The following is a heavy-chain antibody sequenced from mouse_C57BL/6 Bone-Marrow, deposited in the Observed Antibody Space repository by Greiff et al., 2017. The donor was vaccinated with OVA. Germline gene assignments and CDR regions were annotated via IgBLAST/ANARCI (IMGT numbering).Heavy chain of an antibody. CDR2: IRNKANGYTT. CDR3: ARYYGSYWYFDV. D-gene: IGHD1-1*01. CDR1: GFTFTDYY. Sequence: EVKLMESGGGLVQPGGSLSLSCAASGFTFTDYYMSWVRQPPGKALEWLGFIRNKANGYTTEYSASVKGRFTIYRDNSQSILYLQMNALRAEDSATYYCARYYGSYWYFDVWGTGTTVTVSS. J-gene: IGHJ1*03. V-gene: IGHV7-3*01.